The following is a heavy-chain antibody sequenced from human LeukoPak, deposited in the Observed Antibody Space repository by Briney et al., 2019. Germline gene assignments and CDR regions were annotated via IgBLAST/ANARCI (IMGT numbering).Heavy chain of an antibody. CDR2: ISGPGDSI. CDR3: GGVVIQEELIDY. J-gene: IGHJ4*02. CDR1: GFTFSSYG. V-gene: IGHV3-23*01. D-gene: IGHD3-22*01. Sequence: GGSLRLSCAASGFTFSSYGMTWVRQAPGKGLEWVAVISGPGDSIFYADSAKGRFTISRDNSKNTLYLQMNSLRAEDTAVYYCGGVVIQEELIDYWGQGTLVTVSS.